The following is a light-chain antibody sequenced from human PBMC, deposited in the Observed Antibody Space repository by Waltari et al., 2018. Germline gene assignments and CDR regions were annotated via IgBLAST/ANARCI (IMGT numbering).Light chain of an antibody. CDR2: GNT. Sequence: QSVLTQPPSVSAAPGQRVTIACTGSSSNIGAGFDVHWYQQLPGAAPKRLIYGNTNRPSGVPDRFSGSKSGTSASLAITGLQAEDEADYYCQSFDNSLRRSVIFGGGTKLTVL. J-gene: IGLJ2*01. CDR3: QSFDNSLRRSVI. CDR1: SSNIGAGFD. V-gene: IGLV1-40*01.